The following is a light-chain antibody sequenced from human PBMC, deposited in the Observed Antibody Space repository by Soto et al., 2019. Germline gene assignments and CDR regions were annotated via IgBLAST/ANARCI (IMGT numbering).Light chain of an antibody. J-gene: IGLJ3*02. Sequence: QSALTQPRSVSGSPGQSVTVSCTGTSSDVGNYNYVSWYQQHPGKAPKLMIYHVTSRPSGVSDRFSGSKSGNTASLTISGLQTDDEADYYCSSFTTSATWVFGGGTKLTVL. V-gene: IGLV2-14*03. CDR1: SSDVGNYNY. CDR2: HVT. CDR3: SSFTTSATWV.